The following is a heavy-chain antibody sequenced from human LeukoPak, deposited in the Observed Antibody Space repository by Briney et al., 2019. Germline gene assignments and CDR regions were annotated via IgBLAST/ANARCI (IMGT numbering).Heavy chain of an antibody. D-gene: IGHD2/OR15-2a*01. CDR3: ARDSREVDLGSVLLYYFDY. Sequence: GASVKVSCKASGYTFTSYYMHWVRQAPGQGLEWMGIINPSGGSTSYAQKFQGRVTMTRDTSTSTVYVELSSLRSEDTAVYYCARDSREVDLGSVLLYYFDYWGQGTLVTVSS. CDR1: GYTFTSYY. V-gene: IGHV1-46*01. CDR2: INPSGGST. J-gene: IGHJ4*02.